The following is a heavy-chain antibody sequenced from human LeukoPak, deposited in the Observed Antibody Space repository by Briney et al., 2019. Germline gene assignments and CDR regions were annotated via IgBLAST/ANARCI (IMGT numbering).Heavy chain of an antibody. CDR3: ARGRAGRGAMVRGVTSYFDY. J-gene: IGHJ4*02. Sequence: KPSETLSLTCAVYGGSFSGYYWSWIRQPPGKGLEWIVEINHSGSTNYNPSLKSRVTISVDTAKNQFSLKLSSVTAADTAVYYCARGRAGRGAMVRGVTSYFDYWGQGTLVTVSS. CDR2: INHSGST. CDR1: GGSFSGYY. D-gene: IGHD3-10*01. V-gene: IGHV4-34*01.